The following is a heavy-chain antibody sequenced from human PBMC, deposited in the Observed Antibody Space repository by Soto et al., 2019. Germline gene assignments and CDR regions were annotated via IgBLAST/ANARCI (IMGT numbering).Heavy chain of an antibody. CDR2: IYYSGST. CDR1: GVSISSGDYY. CDR3: ARFHYYGSGSYLDYSY. J-gene: IGHJ4*02. Sequence: SETLSLTCTVSGVSISSGDYYWSWIRQPPGKGLEWIGYIYYSGSTYYNPSLKSRVTISVDTSKNQFSLKLSSVTAADTAVYYCARFHYYGSGSYLDYSYWGQGTLVTVSS. D-gene: IGHD3-10*01. V-gene: IGHV4-30-4*01.